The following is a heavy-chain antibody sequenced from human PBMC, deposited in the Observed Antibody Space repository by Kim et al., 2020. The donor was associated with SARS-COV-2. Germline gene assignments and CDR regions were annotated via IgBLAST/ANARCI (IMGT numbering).Heavy chain of an antibody. Sequence: ADPVKGRFTISRDNAKNSLYLQMNSLRAEDTALYYCAKSPKGYYYYMDVWGKGTTVTVSS. V-gene: IGHV3-9*01. CDR3: AKSPKGYYYYMDV. J-gene: IGHJ6*03.